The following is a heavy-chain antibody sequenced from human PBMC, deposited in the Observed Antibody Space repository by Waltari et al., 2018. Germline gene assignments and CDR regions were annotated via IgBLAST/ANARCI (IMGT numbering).Heavy chain of an antibody. D-gene: IGHD4-17*01. CDR3: SRDLQHGDFGRGRDY. V-gene: IGHV3-74*03. J-gene: IGHJ4*02. Sequence: EEKLLESGGGLLQPGDSLRLSWSASGFRFSNYWMNWVRQAPGKGLVWVARISNDESSLTYADSVKGRFTISRDNAKNTLYLQMNSLRAEDTAVYYCSRDLQHGDFGRGRDYWGQGTLVTVSS. CDR2: ISNDESSL. CDR1: GFRFSNYW.